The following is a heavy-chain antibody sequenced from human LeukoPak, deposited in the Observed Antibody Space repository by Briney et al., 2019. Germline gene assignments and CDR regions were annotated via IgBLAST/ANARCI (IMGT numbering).Heavy chain of an antibody. CDR2: INGDGSRT. J-gene: IGHJ4*02. V-gene: IGHV3-74*01. CDR1: GFTFSGYW. Sequence: PGGSLRLSCAASGFTFSGYWMHWVRHAPGKGLVWVSVINGDGSRTIYADSVKGRFTISRDNAKNTLYLQIASLRAEDTAVYYCSRGNYFDYWGQGALVTVSS. CDR3: SRGNYFDY.